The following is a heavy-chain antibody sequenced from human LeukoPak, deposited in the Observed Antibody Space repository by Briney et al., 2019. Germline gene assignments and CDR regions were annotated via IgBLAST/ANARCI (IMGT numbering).Heavy chain of an antibody. V-gene: IGHV4-59*01. CDR3: AITSIPMTHGT. J-gene: IGHJ4*02. CDR2: IYYSERT. Sequence: AETLSLTCTVSGGFISIYYGSWMRQPPGEALEWIWYIYYSERTTYHPSLKSRVTISGDKSKNQFSLKLSSVTAADTAVYYCAITSIPMTHGTWRQGTLVTVCS. D-gene: IGHD3-22*01. CDR1: GGFISIYY.